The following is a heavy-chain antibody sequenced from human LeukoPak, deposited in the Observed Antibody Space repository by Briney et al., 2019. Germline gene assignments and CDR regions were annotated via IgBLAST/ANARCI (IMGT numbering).Heavy chain of an antibody. V-gene: IGHV3-48*03. Sequence: GGSLRLSCAASGFTFSSYEMNWVRQAPGKGLEWVSYISSSGSTIYYADSVKGRFTISRDNAKNSLYLQMNSLRAEDTAVYYCARVHYISGRDFQHWGQGTLVTVSS. J-gene: IGHJ1*01. CDR2: ISSSGSTI. CDR3: ARVHYISGRDFQH. CDR1: GFTFSSYE. D-gene: IGHD3-10*01.